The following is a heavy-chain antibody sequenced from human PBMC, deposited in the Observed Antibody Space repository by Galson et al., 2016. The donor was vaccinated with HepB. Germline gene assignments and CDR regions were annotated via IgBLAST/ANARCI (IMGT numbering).Heavy chain of an antibody. V-gene: IGHV5-51*01. D-gene: IGHD2/OR15-2a*01. J-gene: IGHJ2*01. CDR2: IYPGDSNI. CDR3: ARQGAYTFGWYFDL. CDR1: GYSFSTYW. Sequence: QSGAEVTKPGESLKISCKGSGYSFSTYWIGWVRQMPEKGLEWMAIIYPGDSNIKYSPSFQDQVTISVDKSISSAYLQWSSLKASDSAMYYCARQGAYTFGWYFDLWGRGTLVTVSS.